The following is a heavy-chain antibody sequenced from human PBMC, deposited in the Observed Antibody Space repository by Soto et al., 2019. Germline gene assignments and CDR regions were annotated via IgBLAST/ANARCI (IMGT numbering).Heavy chain of an antibody. CDR3: AKGQWDFDY. CDR2: ISYEGGNK. Sequence: QVQLVESGGGVVQPGRSLRLSCAASGFTFSNYGMHWVRQVPGKGLEWVAVISYEGGNKYYADSAKGRFTISRDDSMNTLYLQMNGLRAEDTAMYYCAKGQWDFDYWGQGTLVTVSS. J-gene: IGHJ4*02. V-gene: IGHV3-30*18. D-gene: IGHD1-26*01. CDR1: GFTFSNYG.